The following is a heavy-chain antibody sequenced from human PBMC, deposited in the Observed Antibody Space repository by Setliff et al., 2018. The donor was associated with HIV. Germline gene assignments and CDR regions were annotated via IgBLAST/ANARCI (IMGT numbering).Heavy chain of an antibody. V-gene: IGHV1-24*01. Sequence: RASVKVSCKVSGYTLTELSRHWVRQAPGKGLEWMGSFDPKDGKTRYAQKFQGRVTMTEDTSTDTAYMELSSLRSEDTAVYYYVTGSAARPFDYWGQGTLVT. D-gene: IGHD6-6*01. J-gene: IGHJ4*02. CDR3: VTGSAARPFDY. CDR2: FDPKDGKT. CDR1: GYTLTELS.